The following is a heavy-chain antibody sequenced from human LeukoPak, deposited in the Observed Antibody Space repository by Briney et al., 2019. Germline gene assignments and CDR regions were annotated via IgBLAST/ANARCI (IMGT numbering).Heavy chain of an antibody. CDR1: GYTLTELS. CDR3: ATSGPPMYYYDSSGYCHFDY. J-gene: IGHJ4*02. V-gene: IGHV1-24*01. D-gene: IGHD3-22*01. Sequence: ASVTVSFTVSGYTLTELSMHWVRQAPGKGLEWMGGFDPEDGETIYAQKFQGRVTMTEDTSTDTAYMELSSLRSEDTAVYYCATSGPPMYYYDSSGYCHFDYWGQGTLVTVSS. CDR2: FDPEDGET.